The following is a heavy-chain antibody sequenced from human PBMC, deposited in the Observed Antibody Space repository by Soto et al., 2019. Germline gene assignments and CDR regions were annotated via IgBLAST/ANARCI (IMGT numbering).Heavy chain of an antibody. CDR1: GFTFGDYA. J-gene: IGHJ6*03. D-gene: IGHD4-17*01. CDR3: TRVVPTVSDGYYYYYYMDV. Sequence: GSLRLSCTASGFTFGDYAMSWFRQAPGQGLEWVGFIRSKAYGGTTEYAASVKGRFTISRDDSKSIAYLQMNSLKTEDTAVYYCTRVVPTVSDGYYYYYYMDVWGKGTTVTVSS. V-gene: IGHV3-49*03. CDR2: IRSKAYGGTT.